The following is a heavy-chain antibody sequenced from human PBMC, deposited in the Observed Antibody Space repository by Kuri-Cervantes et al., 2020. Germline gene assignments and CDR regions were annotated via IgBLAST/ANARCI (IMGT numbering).Heavy chain of an antibody. J-gene: IGHJ4*02. CDR3: AKDKNDYGEQYFDY. CDR1: GFTLSRYG. D-gene: IGHD4-17*01. V-gene: IGHV3-30*18. Sequence: GESLKISCADSGFTLSRYGMRWVRQAPGKGLEWVALISYDGSKKYYADSVKGRFTISRDNSKNTLYLQMNSLRAEDTAVYFCAKDKNDYGEQYFDYWGQGTLVTVSS. CDR2: ISYDGSKK.